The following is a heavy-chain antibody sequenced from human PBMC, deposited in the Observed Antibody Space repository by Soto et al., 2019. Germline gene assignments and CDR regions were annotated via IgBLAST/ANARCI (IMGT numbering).Heavy chain of an antibody. Sequence: ASVKVSCKASGGTFSSYAISWVRKAPGQGLEWMGGIIPIFGTANYAQKFQGRVTITADESTSTAYMELSILRSEDTAVYYCARDLTGYCSGGSCYGGYYYGMDVWGQGTTVTVSS. CDR2: IIPIFGTA. J-gene: IGHJ6*02. V-gene: IGHV1-69*13. CDR1: GGTFSSYA. CDR3: ARDLTGYCSGGSCYGGYYYGMDV. D-gene: IGHD2-15*01.